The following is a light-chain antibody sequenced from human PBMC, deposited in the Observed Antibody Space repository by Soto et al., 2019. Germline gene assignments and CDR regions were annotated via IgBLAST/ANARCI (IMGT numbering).Light chain of an antibody. J-gene: IGLJ2*01. CDR2: YHD. CDR1: RSNIGDNH. V-gene: IGLV1-36*01. Sequence: QSVLTQPPSASETPGQRVTISCSGSRSNIGDNHVNWYQNLPGKAPKLLIYYHDLMPSGVSARFSGSKSGTSASLAISGLESENEADYYCAAWDDSLNGVVFGGGTKPTVL. CDR3: AAWDDSLNGVV.